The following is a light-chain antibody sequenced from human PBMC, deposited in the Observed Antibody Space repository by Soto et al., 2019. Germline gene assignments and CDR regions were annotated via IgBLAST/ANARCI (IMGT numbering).Light chain of an antibody. CDR1: SSDVGNYNL. Sequence: QSVLTQPASVSGSPGQSITISCTGTSSDVGNYNLVSWYQQHPGKAPKLMIYEVSDRPSGVSNRFSGSKSGNTASLTISGLQAEDEADYYCSSYAGSSTLGVFGGGTKLTVL. CDR3: SSYAGSSTLGV. V-gene: IGLV2-23*02. J-gene: IGLJ3*02. CDR2: EVS.